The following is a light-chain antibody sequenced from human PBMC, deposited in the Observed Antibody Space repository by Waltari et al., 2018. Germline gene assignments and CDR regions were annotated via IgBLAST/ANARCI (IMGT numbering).Light chain of an antibody. CDR3: QQYGSLPRT. CDR2: SVT. J-gene: IGKJ1*01. Sequence: EIVLMQSPGTLSVSPGDRVTLPWRASQTVSNRWLAWYQQKPGQAPRLLIYSVTSWAPGTPSRFSGSAAGADFTLTISRLEPGDFGVYCCQQYGSLPRTFGQGTKVEI. CDR1: QTVSNRW. V-gene: IGKV3-20*01.